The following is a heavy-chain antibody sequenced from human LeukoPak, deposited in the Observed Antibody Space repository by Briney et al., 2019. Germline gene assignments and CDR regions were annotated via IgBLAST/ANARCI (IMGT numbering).Heavy chain of an antibody. J-gene: IGHJ4*02. CDR1: GFTFSDYG. D-gene: IGHD6-13*01. V-gene: IGHV3-23*01. Sequence: GGTLRLSCAASGFTFSDYGMTWVRQAPGKGLEWVSAISGSGGSTYYADSVKGRFTISRDNSKNTLYLQMNRLRAEDTAVYYCAKRIYTSSWGGGFDYWGQGTLVIVSS. CDR2: ISGSGGST. CDR3: AKRIYTSSWGGGFDY.